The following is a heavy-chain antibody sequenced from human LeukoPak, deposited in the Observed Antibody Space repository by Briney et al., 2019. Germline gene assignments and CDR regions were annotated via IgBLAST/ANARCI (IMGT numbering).Heavy chain of an antibody. D-gene: IGHD7-27*01. J-gene: IGHJ4*02. Sequence: GGSLRLSCAASGFAFSDSYMTWIRQAPGKGLEWVSYISNSGTSIFYADSVKGRFTTSRDNAKSSLYLQMNSLSAEDTAVYYCGRGHWGLDYWGQGALVTVSS. CDR2: ISNSGTSI. CDR1: GFAFSDSY. V-gene: IGHV3-11*04. CDR3: GRGHWGLDY.